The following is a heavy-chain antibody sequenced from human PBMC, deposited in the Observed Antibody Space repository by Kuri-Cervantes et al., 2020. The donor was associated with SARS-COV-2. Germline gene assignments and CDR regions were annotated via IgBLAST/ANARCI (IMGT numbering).Heavy chain of an antibody. CDR1: GFMFSCYW. J-gene: IGHJ4*02. CDR2: INPDGSYT. Sequence: GGSLRLSCAASGFMFSCYWIHWVRQAPGKGLVWVSRINPDGSYTNNADSVKGRFTLSRDNAKNMLFLQMNSLRAEDTAVYYCVRDGDHWNFDYWGQGTLVTVSS. D-gene: IGHD1-1*01. V-gene: IGHV3-74*01. CDR3: VRDGDHWNFDY.